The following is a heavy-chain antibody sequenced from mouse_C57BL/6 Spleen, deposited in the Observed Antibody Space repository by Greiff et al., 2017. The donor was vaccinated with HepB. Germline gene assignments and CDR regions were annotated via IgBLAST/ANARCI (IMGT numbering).Heavy chain of an antibody. CDR1: GFTFSSYT. CDR3: ARDGNYEGFAY. Sequence: EVKVEESGGGLVKPGGSLKLSCAASGFTFSSYTMSWVRQTPEKRLEWVATISGGGGNTYYPDSVKGRFTISRDNAKNTLYLQMSSLRSEDTALYYCARDGNYEGFAYWGQGTLVTVSA. D-gene: IGHD2-1*01. V-gene: IGHV5-9*01. J-gene: IGHJ3*01. CDR2: ISGGGGNT.